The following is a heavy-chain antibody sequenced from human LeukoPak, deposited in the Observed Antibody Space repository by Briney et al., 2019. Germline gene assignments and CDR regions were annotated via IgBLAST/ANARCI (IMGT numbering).Heavy chain of an antibody. V-gene: IGHV4-34*01. Sequence: GSLRLSCAASGFTFSSYGMHWVRQAPGKGLEWIGEINHRGSTNYNPSLKSRVTISVDTSKNQFSLKLSSVTAADTAVYYCARDDGYCSSTSCYSFEVQGWFDPWGQGTLVTVSS. CDR1: GFTFSSYG. CDR2: INHRGST. J-gene: IGHJ5*02. D-gene: IGHD2-2*03. CDR3: ARDDGYCSSTSCYSFEVQGWFDP.